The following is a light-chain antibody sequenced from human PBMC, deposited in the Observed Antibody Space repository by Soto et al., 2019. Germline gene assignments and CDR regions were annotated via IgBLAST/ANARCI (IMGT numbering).Light chain of an antibody. CDR1: QSISSY. CDR2: AAS. V-gene: IGKV1-39*01. J-gene: IGKJ1*01. Sequence: DIQMTQSPSSLSASVGDRVTITCRASQSISSYLNWYQQKPGKAPKLLIYAASSLQSGVPSRFSGGGSGTDFTFTISSLLPEDFATYYCQQTYTTPRTFGQGTKVDIK. CDR3: QQTYTTPRT.